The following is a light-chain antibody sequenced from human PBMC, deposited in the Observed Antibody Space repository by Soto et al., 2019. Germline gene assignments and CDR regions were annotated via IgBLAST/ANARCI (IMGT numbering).Light chain of an antibody. J-gene: IGLJ2*01. V-gene: IGLV1-44*01. CDR3: AAWDDSLTAVV. Sequence: QSVLTQPPSASGTPGQRVTISCSGSSSNVGRNTVNWYQQLPGTAPKLLIYSNNQRPSGVPDRFSGSKSGTSASLAISGLQSEDEADYYCAAWDDSLTAVVFGGGTKLTVL. CDR2: SNN. CDR1: SSNVGRNT.